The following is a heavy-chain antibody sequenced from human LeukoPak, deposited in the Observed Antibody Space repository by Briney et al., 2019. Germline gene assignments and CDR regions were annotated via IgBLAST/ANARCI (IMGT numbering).Heavy chain of an antibody. J-gene: IGHJ4*02. V-gene: IGHV3-21*01. CDR2: ISGSSTYI. D-gene: IGHD6-13*01. CDR1: GFTFSTYS. CDR3: GRGPQQLVYSLHY. Sequence: PGGSLRLSCAASGFTFSTYSMSWVRQAPGKGLEWVSSISGSSTYIYYADSVKGRFTISRDNAKNSLYLQMNSLRVEDTAVYYCGRGPQQLVYSLHYWGQGTLVTVSS.